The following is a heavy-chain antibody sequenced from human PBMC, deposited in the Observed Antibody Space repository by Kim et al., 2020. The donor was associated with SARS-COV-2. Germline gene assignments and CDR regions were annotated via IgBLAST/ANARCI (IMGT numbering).Heavy chain of an antibody. CDR1: GFTFANYV. D-gene: IGHD3-10*01. CDR2: PDSAGAT. CDR3: AKGSKSFGTGSYWDY. J-gene: IGHJ4*02. V-gene: IGHV3-23*01. Sequence: GGSLRLSCAASGFTFANYVMRWVRQAPGKGLEWVSGPDSAGATFYADSVKGRFTISRDNSKNTLYLQMNSLRAEDTAVYYCAKGSKSFGTGSYWDYWGQGTLVTVSS.